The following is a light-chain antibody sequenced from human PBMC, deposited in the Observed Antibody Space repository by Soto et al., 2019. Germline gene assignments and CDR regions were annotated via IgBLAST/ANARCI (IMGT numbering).Light chain of an antibody. CDR3: QQLNNWPIT. V-gene: IGKV3D-11*01. J-gene: IGKJ5*01. CDR2: ETS. CDR1: QGINSY. Sequence: EIVLTQSPATLSASVGERATISCRSSQGINSYLAWYQQRPGQAPRLLIYETSIRPTGIPARFSGSGSGTDFTLTISSLQPEDFAIYYCQQLNNWPITFGQGTRLEIK.